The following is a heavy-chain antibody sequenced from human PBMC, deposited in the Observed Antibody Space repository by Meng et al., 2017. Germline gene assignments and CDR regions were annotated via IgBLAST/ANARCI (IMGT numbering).Heavy chain of an antibody. D-gene: IGHD3-10*01. CDR1: GVTFSGSA. CDR3: TRQSQDIWFGELIAADAFDI. J-gene: IGHJ3*02. Sequence: WGTLSLSCAVSGVTFSGSAMHWVRQASGQGLEWVGRIRSKSNSYATAYAASVKGRFTISRDYSKNTAYLQMNSMKTEDTAVYYCTRQSQDIWFGELIAADAFDIWGQGTMVTVSS. CDR2: IRSKSNSYAT. V-gene: IGHV3-73*01.